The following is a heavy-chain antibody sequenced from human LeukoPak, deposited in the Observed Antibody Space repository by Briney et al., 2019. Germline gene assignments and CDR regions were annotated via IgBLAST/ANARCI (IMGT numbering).Heavy chain of an antibody. CDR1: GYSFTSYW. Sequence: GESLKISCKGSGYSFTSYWIGWVRQMPGKGLEWMGIIYPGDSDTRYSPSFQGQVTISADKSISTAYLQWSSLKASDTAMYYCARQRPSSSWVTYYFDYWGQGTLVTVSS. D-gene: IGHD6-13*01. V-gene: IGHV5-51*01. J-gene: IGHJ4*02. CDR2: IYPGDSDT. CDR3: ARQRPSSSWVTYYFDY.